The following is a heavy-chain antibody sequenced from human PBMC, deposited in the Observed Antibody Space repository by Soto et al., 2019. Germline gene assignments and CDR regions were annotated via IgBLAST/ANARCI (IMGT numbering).Heavy chain of an antibody. J-gene: IGHJ4*02. CDR1: GFTFSSYA. CDR2: ISGSGGGT. V-gene: IGHV3-23*01. Sequence: GGSLRLSCSASGFTFSSYAMHWVRQAPGKGLEWVSTISGSGGGTYYADSMKGRFTISRDNSKNTLYLQMYSLRVEDTAVYYCARESDHWGQGTLVTVSS. CDR3: ARESDH.